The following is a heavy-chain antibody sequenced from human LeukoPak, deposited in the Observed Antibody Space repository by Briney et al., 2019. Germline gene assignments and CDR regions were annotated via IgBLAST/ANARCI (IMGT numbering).Heavy chain of an antibody. CDR3: AELGITMIGGV. CDR1: GFTFSSYA. V-gene: IGHV3-23*01. Sequence: GSLRLSCAASGFTFSSYAMSWVRQAPGKGLEWVSAISGSGGSTYYADSVKGRFTISRDNAKNSLYLQMNSLRAEDTAVYYRAELGITMIGGVWGKGATVTISS. CDR2: ISGSGGST. D-gene: IGHD3-10*02. J-gene: IGHJ6*04.